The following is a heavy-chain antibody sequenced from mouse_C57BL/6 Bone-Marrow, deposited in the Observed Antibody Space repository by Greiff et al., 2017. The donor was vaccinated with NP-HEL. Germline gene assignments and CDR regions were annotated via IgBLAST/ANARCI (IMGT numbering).Heavy chain of an antibody. Sequence: QVQLQQPGAELVKPGASVKLSCKASGYTFTSYWMHWVKQRPGQGLEWIGMIHPNSGSTNYNEKFKSKATLTVDKSSSTAYMQLSSLTSEDSAVYYGASPHSNYPSWFAYWGQGTLVTVSA. J-gene: IGHJ3*01. D-gene: IGHD2-5*01. CDR1: GYTFTSYW. CDR2: IHPNSGST. V-gene: IGHV1-64*01. CDR3: ASPHSNYPSWFAY.